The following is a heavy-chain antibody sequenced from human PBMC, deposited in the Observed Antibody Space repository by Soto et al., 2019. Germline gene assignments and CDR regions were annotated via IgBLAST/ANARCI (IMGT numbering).Heavy chain of an antibody. Sequence: QVQLVESGGGVVQPRRSLRLSCAASGFTFSSYGMHWVRQAPGKGLEWVAVISYDGSNKYYADSVKGRFTIARDNSKDTLYLQTNSLRAEYTAVYYCAKPSSGYSHAVYFAYCGQGTLDTVST. CDR2: ISYDGSNK. CDR3: AKPSSGYSHAVYFAY. D-gene: IGHD3-3*01. V-gene: IGHV3-30*18. J-gene: IGHJ4*02. CDR1: GFTFSSYG.